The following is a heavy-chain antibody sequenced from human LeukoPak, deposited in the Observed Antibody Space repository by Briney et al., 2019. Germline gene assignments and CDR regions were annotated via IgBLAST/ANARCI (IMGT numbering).Heavy chain of an antibody. CDR3: AKAAVYHDSCPDS. Sequence: AGGSLRLSCAASGFIFNTYTMNWVRQAPGKGLEWVSSISSSGGSTYYADSVKGRFPISRDNSKNTLYLQVNSLRAEDTAVYYCAKAAVYHDSCPDSWGQGTLVTVSS. D-gene: IGHD5/OR15-5a*01. V-gene: IGHV3-23*01. CDR1: GFIFNTYT. J-gene: IGHJ4*02. CDR2: ISSSGGST.